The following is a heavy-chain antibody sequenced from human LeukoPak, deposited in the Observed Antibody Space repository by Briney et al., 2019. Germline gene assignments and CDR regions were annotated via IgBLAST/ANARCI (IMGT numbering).Heavy chain of an antibody. CDR1: GYTFTGYY. D-gene: IGHD3-3*01. CDR2: IIPIFGTA. Sequence: ASVKVSCKASGYTFTGYYMHWVRQAPGQGLEWMGGIIPIFGTANYAQKFQGRVTITADEPTSTAYTELSSLRSEDTAVYYCARDESPNYDFWSGYKNWFDPWGQGTLVTVSS. J-gene: IGHJ5*02. V-gene: IGHV1-69*13. CDR3: ARDESPNYDFWSGYKNWFDP.